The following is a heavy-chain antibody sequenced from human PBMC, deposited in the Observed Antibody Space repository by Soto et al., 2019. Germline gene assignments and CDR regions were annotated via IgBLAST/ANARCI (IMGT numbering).Heavy chain of an antibody. CDR1: GGSISSGGYY. CDR3: ARLDTAMVRLADY. D-gene: IGHD5-18*01. CDR2: IYYSGST. Sequence: QVQLQESGPGLVKPSQTLSLTCTVSGGSISSGGYYWSWIRQHPGKGLEWIGYIYYSGSTYYNPTLKSRLTISVDTSKNQFSLMLSSVTAADTAVYYCARLDTAMVRLADYWGQGTLVTVSS. V-gene: IGHV4-31*03. J-gene: IGHJ4*02.